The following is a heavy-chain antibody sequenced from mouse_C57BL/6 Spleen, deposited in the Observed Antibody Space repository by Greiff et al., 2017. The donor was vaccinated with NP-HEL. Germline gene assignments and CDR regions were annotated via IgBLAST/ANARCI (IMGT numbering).Heavy chain of an antibody. CDR2: IRNKANGYTT. V-gene: IGHV7-3*01. J-gene: IGHJ2*01. CDR1: GFTFTDYY. Sequence: EVHLVESGGGLVQPGGSLSLSCAASGFTFTDYYMSWVRQPPGKALEWLGFIRNKANGYTTEYSASVKGRFTISRDNSQSILYLQMNALRAEDSATYYTARYTSYCYDSLDYWGQGTTLTVSS. CDR3: ARYTSYCYDSLDY. D-gene: IGHD1-1*01.